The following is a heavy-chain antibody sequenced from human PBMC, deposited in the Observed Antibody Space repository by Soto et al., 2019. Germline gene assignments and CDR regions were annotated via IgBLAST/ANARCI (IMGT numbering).Heavy chain of an antibody. Sequence: QVQLQESGPGLVKPSQTLSLTCTVSGGSISSGGYYWSWIRQHPGKGLEWIGYIYYSGSTYYNPSLKSRVTISVDTSKNRFSLKLSSVTAADTAVYYCARLYNSYGDYVVPTYYYGMDVWGQGTTVTVSS. J-gene: IGHJ6*02. V-gene: IGHV4-31*03. CDR3: ARLYNSYGDYVVPTYYYGMDV. CDR1: GGSISSGGYY. D-gene: IGHD4-17*01. CDR2: IYYSGST.